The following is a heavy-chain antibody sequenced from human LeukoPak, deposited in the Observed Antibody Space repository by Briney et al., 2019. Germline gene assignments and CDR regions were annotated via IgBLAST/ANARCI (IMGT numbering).Heavy chain of an antibody. CDR3: AKDLHYYYGSGSYYYYYMDV. J-gene: IGHJ6*03. V-gene: IGHV3-30*02. CDR1: GFTFSSYG. D-gene: IGHD3-10*01. Sequence: GGSLRLSCAASGFTFSSYGMHWVRQAPGKGLEWVAFIRYDGSNKNYADSVKGRFTISRDNSKNTLYLQMNSLRAEDTAVYFCAKDLHYYYGSGSYYYYYMDVWGKGTTVTISS. CDR2: IRYDGSNK.